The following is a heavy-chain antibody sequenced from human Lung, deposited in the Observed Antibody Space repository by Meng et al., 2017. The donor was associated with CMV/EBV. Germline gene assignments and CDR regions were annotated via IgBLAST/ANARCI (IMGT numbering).Heavy chain of an antibody. CDR2: ISPILGIA. J-gene: IGHJ4*02. Sequence: PFSSYAISWMRQAPRQGLEGMGGISPILGIANYAQKFQRRVTITADKSTSTAYMELSSLRSEDTAVYYCARGAHYDILTGYYTLFDYWGQGTLVTVSS. D-gene: IGHD3-9*01. CDR3: ARGAHYDILTGYYTLFDY. CDR1: PFSSYA. V-gene: IGHV1-69*10.